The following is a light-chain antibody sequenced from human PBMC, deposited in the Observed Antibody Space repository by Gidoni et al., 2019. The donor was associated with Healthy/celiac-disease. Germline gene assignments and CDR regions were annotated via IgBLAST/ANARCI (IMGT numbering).Light chain of an antibody. Sequence: EIVLTPSPGPLCLSPGERATLSGRTSQSVSSSYLAWYQQKPGQATRLLIYGASSRATGIPDRFSGSGSGTDFTLTISRLEPEDFAVYYCQQYGSSPLFTFGPGTKVDIK. J-gene: IGKJ3*01. CDR1: QSVSSSY. CDR2: GAS. CDR3: QQYGSSPLFT. V-gene: IGKV3-20*01.